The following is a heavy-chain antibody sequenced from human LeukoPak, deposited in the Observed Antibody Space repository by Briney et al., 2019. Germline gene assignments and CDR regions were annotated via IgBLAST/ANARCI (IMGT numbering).Heavy chain of an antibody. Sequence: GGSLRLSCAASGFTFSSYSMNWVRQAPGKGLEWVSSISSSSSYIYYADSVKGRFTISRDNAKNSLYLQMNSLRAEDTAVYYCARRGMESRTGGVVPRFLEGSLGYWGQGTLVTVSS. CDR3: ARRGMESRTGGVVPRFLEGSLGY. CDR1: GFTFSSYS. D-gene: IGHD3-3*01. V-gene: IGHV3-21*01. J-gene: IGHJ4*02. CDR2: ISSSSSYI.